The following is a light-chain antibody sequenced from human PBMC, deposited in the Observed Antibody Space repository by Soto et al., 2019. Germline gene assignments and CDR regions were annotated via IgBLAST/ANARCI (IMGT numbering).Light chain of an antibody. J-gene: IGLJ2*01. CDR2: EVN. CDR1: SSDVGSYNL. CDR3: CSYAGSSTFVV. V-gene: IGLV2-23*02. Sequence: QSALTQPASVSGSPGQSITISCTGTSSDVGSYNLVSWYQQHPGKAHKLMIYEVNKRPSGVSNRFSGSKSGNTASLTISGLQAEDEADYYCCSYAGSSTFVVFGGGTKVTVL.